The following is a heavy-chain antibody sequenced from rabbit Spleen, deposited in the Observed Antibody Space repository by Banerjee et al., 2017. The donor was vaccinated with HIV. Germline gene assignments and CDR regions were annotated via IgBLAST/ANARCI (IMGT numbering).Heavy chain of an antibody. J-gene: IGHJ3*01. V-gene: IGHV1S45*01. CDR1: GFDFSNYG. Sequence: QEQLVESGGGLVQPGGSPKLSCKASGFDFSNYGVSWVRQAPGKGLEWIACIDSGSSGFTYFANWAEGRFTISKTSSTTVTLQMTSLTVADTATYFCARDTGSSFSSYGMDLWGPGTLVT. CDR3: ARDTGSSFSSYGMDL. D-gene: IGHD8-1*01. CDR2: IDSGSSGFT.